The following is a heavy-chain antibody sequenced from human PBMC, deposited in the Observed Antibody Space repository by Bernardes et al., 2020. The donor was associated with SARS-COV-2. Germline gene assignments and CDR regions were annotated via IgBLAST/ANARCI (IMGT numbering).Heavy chain of an antibody. J-gene: IGHJ4*02. CDR1: GGSISRSSCY. D-gene: IGHD3-22*01. CDR3: ARHPVRLYYFDSSGQDF. Sequence: SETLSLTCTVSGGSISRSSCYWGWIRQPPGKGLEWIGSINYSGNTYYNPPLKSRVTTSVDTSKNQFSLKLSSVTAADTAVYYCARHPVRLYYFDSSGQDFWGQGTLVTVSS. V-gene: IGHV4-39*01. CDR2: INYSGNT.